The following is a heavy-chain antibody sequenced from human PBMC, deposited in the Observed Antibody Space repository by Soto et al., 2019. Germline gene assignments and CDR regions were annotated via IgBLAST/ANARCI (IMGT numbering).Heavy chain of an antibody. CDR1: GFTFDDYT. D-gene: IGHD1-26*01. Sequence: HPVGSLRLSCAASGFTFDDYTMHWVRQAPGKGLEWVSLISWDGGSTYYADSVKGRFTISRDNSKNSLYLQMNSLRTEDTALYYCAKDARVGATPLSRYYGMDVWGQGTTVTVSS. J-gene: IGHJ6*02. CDR2: ISWDGGST. CDR3: AKDARVGATPLSRYYGMDV. V-gene: IGHV3-43*01.